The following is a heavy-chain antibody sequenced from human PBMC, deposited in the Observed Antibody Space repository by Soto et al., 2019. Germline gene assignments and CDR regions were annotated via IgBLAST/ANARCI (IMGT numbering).Heavy chain of an antibody. CDR2: LNPKSGYT. CDR3: ARGDFDTTANFYAGWFDP. J-gene: IGHJ5*02. CDR1: GYTFTGYY. Sequence: QVQLVQSGTEVKKAGASVKVTCKASGYTFTGYYIHWLRQAPGQGLEWLGWLNPKSGYTKYAKKFQGRVTMTNDTSISTAYMELSRLGSDDTDVYYCARGDFDTTANFYAGWFDPWGQGTLVTVSS. V-gene: IGHV1-2*02. D-gene: IGHD2-21*02.